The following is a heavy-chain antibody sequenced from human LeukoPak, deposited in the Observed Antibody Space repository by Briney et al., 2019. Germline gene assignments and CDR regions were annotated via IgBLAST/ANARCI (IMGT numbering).Heavy chain of an antibody. CDR2: IYYSGST. J-gene: IGHJ4*02. Sequence: SETLSLTCTVSGDSIISHYWSWIRQPPGEGLEWIGYIYYSGSTNYNPSLKSRVTISVDTSKNQFSLKLSSVTAADTAVYYCARGGSGWEFDYWGQGTLVTVSS. D-gene: IGHD6-19*01. CDR1: GDSIISHY. V-gene: IGHV4-59*11. CDR3: ARGGSGWEFDY.